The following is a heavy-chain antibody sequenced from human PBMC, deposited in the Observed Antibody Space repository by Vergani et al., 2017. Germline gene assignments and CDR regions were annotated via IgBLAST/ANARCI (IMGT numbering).Heavy chain of an antibody. CDR3: TTSYTLIFDY. Sequence: VQLVESGGGLVKPGGSLRLSCAASGFTFSDYYMSWIRQAPGKGLEWVGRIKSKTDGGTTDYAAPVKGRFTISRDDSKNTLYLQMNSLKTEDTDVYYCTTSYTLIFDYWGQGTLVTVSS. D-gene: IGHD2-2*02. CDR2: IKSKTDGGTT. CDR1: GFTFSDYY. V-gene: IGHV3-15*01. J-gene: IGHJ4*02.